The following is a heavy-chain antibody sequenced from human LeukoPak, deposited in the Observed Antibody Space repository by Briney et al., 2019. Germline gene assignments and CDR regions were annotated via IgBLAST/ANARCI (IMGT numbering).Heavy chain of an antibody. D-gene: IGHD3-10*01. CDR3: ARDRITMVRGALRYYGMDV. V-gene: IGHV4-59*01. Sequence: SETLSLTCTVSGDSISSYYWSWIRQPPGKGLEWIGYIYYSGTTNYNPSLKSRVTISVDTSKNQFSLKLNSVTAADTAVYYCARDRITMVRGALRYYGMDVWGQGTTVTVFS. CDR1: GDSISSYY. CDR2: IYYSGTT. J-gene: IGHJ6*02.